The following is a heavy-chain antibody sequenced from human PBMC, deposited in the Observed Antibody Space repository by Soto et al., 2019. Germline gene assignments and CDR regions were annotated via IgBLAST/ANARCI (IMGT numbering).Heavy chain of an antibody. CDR1: GFTFRSYT. CDR3: VKDDCTAGSRYT. V-gene: IGHV3-23*01. J-gene: IGHJ5*02. D-gene: IGHD2-8*02. Sequence: GGSLRLSCAASGFTFRSYTMLWVRQSPQKGLEWVSAISGSGGKTYYADSVKGRFTISRDNSKNALFLQMNSVTADDTAIYYCVKDDCTAGSRYTWGQGTPVTVSS. CDR2: ISGSGGKT.